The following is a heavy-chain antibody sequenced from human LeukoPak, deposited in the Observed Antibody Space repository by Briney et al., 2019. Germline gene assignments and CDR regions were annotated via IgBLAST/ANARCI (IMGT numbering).Heavy chain of an antibody. CDR1: GFTFSSYS. CDR3: ASGCSSTSCYRGRDY. CDR2: ISSSSSYI. V-gene: IGHV3-21*01. D-gene: IGHD2-2*01. J-gene: IGHJ4*02. Sequence: GGSLRLSCAASGFTFSSYSMNWVRQAPGKGLEWVSSISSSSSYIYYADSVKGRSTISRDNAKNSLYLQMNSLRAEDTAVYYCASGCSSTSCYRGRDYWGQGTLDTVSS.